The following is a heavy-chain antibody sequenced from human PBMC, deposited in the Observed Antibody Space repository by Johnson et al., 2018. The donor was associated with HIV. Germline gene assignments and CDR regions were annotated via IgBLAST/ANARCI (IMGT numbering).Heavy chain of an antibody. CDR1: GFTFSSYA. J-gene: IGHJ3*02. CDR2: ISGSGGST. D-gene: IGHD5-18*01. V-gene: IGHV3-23*04. CDR3: TRHSSLGYPRAFDI. Sequence: VQLVESGGGLVQPGGSLRLSCAASGFTFSSYAMSWVRQAPGKGLEWVSAISGSGGSTYYADSVKGRFTISRDNSKNTAYLQMNSLKTEDTAVYYCTRHSSLGYPRAFDIWGQGTMVTVSS.